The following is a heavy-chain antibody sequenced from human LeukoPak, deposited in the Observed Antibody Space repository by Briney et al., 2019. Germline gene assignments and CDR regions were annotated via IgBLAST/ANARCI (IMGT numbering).Heavy chain of an antibody. CDR2: IKSKTDGGTT. J-gene: IGHJ5*02. CDR1: GFTFSNAW. Sequence: GGSLRLSCAASGFTFSNAWMSWVRQAPGKGLEWVGRIKSKTDGGTTDYAAPVKGRFTISRDDSKNTLYLQMNSLKTEDTAVYYCTTDRLLEDWFDPWGQGTLVTVSS. V-gene: IGHV3-15*01. CDR3: TTDRLLEDWFDP.